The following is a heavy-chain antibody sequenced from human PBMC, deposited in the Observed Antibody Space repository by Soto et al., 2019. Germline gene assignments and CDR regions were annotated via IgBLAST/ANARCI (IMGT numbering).Heavy chain of an antibody. Sequence: EVQMVESGGGLEKPGRSLRLSCKGSGYSFDGYGVSWFRRAPGKGLEWVGFIRSRAYGGAADYAASVMGRFTISRDDPRSIAYLQMNSLKVEDTAVYYCTRLYGSGTYLPDFWGQGTLVTVSS. CDR1: GYSFDGYG. J-gene: IGHJ4*02. D-gene: IGHD3-10*01. CDR2: IRSRAYGGAA. V-gene: IGHV3-49*05. CDR3: TRLYGSGTYLPDF.